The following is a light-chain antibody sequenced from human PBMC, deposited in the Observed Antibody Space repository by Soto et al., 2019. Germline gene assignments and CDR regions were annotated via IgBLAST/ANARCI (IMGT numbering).Light chain of an antibody. CDR1: SGHSSYT. CDR3: QTWGIGIQV. CDR2: LNSDGSH. V-gene: IGLV4-69*01. Sequence: QSVLTQSPSASASLGASVKLTCTLSSGHSSYTIAWHQQQPETGPRYLLKLNSDGSHSKGDGIPDRCSGSSSGAELDITSSSLQSEDEADYYCQTWGIGIQVFGGGTKLTVL. J-gene: IGLJ2*01.